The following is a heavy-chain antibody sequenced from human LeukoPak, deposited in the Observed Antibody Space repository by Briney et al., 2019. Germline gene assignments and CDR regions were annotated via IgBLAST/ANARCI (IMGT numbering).Heavy chain of an antibody. CDR3: ASVYKNGMDV. D-gene: IGHD5-24*01. Sequence: ASVKVSCKASGYTLTSYYLHWVRQAPGQGLEWMAIINPSGDTTSHAQKFQGRVTMTRDTSASTVCMELSSLRSEDTAVYYCASVYKNGMDVWGQGTTVTVSS. CDR2: INPSGDTT. CDR1: GYTLTSYY. V-gene: IGHV1-46*01. J-gene: IGHJ6*02.